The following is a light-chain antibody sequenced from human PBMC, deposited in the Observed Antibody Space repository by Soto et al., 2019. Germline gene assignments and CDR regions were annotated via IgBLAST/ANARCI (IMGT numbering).Light chain of an antibody. Sequence: EIVFTHSPATLSLSPVERATLSFMASQSVSSYLAWYQQKPGQAPRLLIYDASNRATGIPARFSGSGSGTDFTLTISSLEPEDFAVYYCQQRSNWPPSITFGQGTRLEIK. CDR1: QSVSSY. CDR2: DAS. J-gene: IGKJ5*01. V-gene: IGKV3-11*01. CDR3: QQRSNWPPSIT.